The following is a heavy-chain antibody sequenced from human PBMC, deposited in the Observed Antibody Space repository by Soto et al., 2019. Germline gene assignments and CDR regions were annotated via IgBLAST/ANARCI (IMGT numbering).Heavy chain of an antibody. V-gene: IGHV1-18*01. J-gene: IGHJ4*02. CDR3: ARDLRYYGSGSYNTTHYFDY. D-gene: IGHD3-10*01. Sequence: ASVKVSCQASGYTFTSYGISWVRQAPGQGLEWMGWISAYNGNTNYAQKLQGRVTMTTDTSTSTAYMELRSLRSDDTAVYYCARDLRYYGSGSYNTTHYFDYWGQGTLVTVSS. CDR1: GYTFTSYG. CDR2: ISAYNGNT.